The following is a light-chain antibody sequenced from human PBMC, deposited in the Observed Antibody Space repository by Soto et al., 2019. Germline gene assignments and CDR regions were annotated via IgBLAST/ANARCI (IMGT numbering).Light chain of an antibody. Sequence: QSVLTQPASVSGSPGQSITISCTGTSSDVGGYNYVSWYQQHPGKAPKLMIYEVSNRPSGVSNRFSGSKSGNTASLTISGLQAADEADYYCSSYTSGSTPFVFGPGTKVTVL. J-gene: IGLJ1*01. CDR2: EVS. CDR1: SSDVGGYNY. CDR3: SSYTSGSTPFV. V-gene: IGLV2-14*01.